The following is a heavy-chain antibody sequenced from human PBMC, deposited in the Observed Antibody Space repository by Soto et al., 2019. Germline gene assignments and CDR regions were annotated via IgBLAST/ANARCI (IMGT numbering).Heavy chain of an antibody. CDR1: GGSISSGDYY. Sequence: PSETLSLTCTVSGGSISSGDYYWSWIRQPPGKGLEWIGYIYYSGSTYYNPSLKSRVTISVHTSKNHFSLKLSSVTAADTAVCYGAREVHGNYDSSGYYFLDYWGQGTLVTVSS. CDR3: AREVHGNYDSSGYYFLDY. CDR2: IYYSGST. V-gene: IGHV4-30-4*01. D-gene: IGHD3-22*01. J-gene: IGHJ4*02.